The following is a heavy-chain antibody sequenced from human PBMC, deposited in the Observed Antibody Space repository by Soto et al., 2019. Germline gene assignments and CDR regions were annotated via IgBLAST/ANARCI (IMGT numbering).Heavy chain of an antibody. CDR3: ASHGDICSGSDCYRYFNY. Sequence: GGSLRLSCVASEFTFSNHWMNWVRQAPGKGLEWVANIKGDGSDQHYVYCVKGRFTISRDNAKSSLYLQMNTLKAEDTAIYYCASHGDICSGSDCYRYFNYWGQGTLVTVSS. CDR1: EFTFSNHW. J-gene: IGHJ4*02. CDR2: IKGDGSDQ. V-gene: IGHV3-7*03. D-gene: IGHD5-12*01.